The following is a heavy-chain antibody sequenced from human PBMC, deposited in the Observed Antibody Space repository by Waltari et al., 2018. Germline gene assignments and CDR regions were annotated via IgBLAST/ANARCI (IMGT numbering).Heavy chain of an antibody. CDR3: AIAIMNPGLADY. Sequence: QVQLVESGGGLVKPGGSLRLSCAASGFTFSDYYMSWIRRAPGKGLEWISYISTRGDSTHYADSVKGRFTISRDDAKKSLSLQMNSLRAEDTAIYYCAIAIMNPGLADYWGQGTLVIVSS. CDR1: GFTFSDYY. J-gene: IGHJ4*02. V-gene: IGHV3-11*06. CDR2: ISTRGDST. D-gene: IGHD3-16*01.